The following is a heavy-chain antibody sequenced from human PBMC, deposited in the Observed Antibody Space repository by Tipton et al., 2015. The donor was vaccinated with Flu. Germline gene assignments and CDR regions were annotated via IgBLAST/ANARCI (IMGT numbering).Heavy chain of an antibody. Sequence: TLSLTCAVSGYSISSGYYWGWIRQPPGKGLEWIGTIYHSGSTYYNPSLKSRVTTSVDTSKNQFSLKLSSVTAADTAVYYCARSVVTAILHAFDIWGQGTMVTVSS. CDR1: GYSISSGYY. CDR3: ARSVVTAILHAFDI. J-gene: IGHJ3*02. CDR2: IYHSGST. D-gene: IGHD2-21*02. V-gene: IGHV4-38-2*01.